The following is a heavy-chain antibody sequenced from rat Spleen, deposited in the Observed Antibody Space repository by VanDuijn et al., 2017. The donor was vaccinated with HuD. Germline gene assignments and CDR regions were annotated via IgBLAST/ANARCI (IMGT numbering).Heavy chain of an antibody. CDR2: ISTGGGNT. CDR3: ARQDPGWFAY. V-gene: IGHV5-25*01. D-gene: IGHD1-4*01. J-gene: IGHJ3*01. Sequence: EVQLVESGGGLVQPGRSMKLSCAALGFTFSNYYMAWVRQAPTKGLEWVASISTGGGNTYYRDSVKGRFTISRDNAKSTLYLQMDSLRSEDTATYYCARQDPGWFAYWGQGTLVTVSS. CDR1: GFTFSNYY.